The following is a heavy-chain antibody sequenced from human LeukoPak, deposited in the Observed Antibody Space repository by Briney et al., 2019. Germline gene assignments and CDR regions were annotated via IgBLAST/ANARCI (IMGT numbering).Heavy chain of an antibody. D-gene: IGHD5-18*01. J-gene: IGHJ6*02. CDR2: INSDGSIT. V-gene: IGHV3-74*01. Sequence: GGSLRLSCAASGFTFTTYWMHRVRQAPGKGLVWVSHINSDGSITSYADSVKGRFTISRDNAKNTLYLQMNSLRAEDTAVYYCARDAVDTANAVWGQGTTVTVSS. CDR1: GFTFTTYW. CDR3: ARDAVDTANAV.